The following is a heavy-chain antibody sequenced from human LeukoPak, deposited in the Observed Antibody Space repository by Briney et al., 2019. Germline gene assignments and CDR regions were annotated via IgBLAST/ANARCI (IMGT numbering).Heavy chain of an antibody. V-gene: IGHV1-24*01. J-gene: IGHJ6*02. CDR2: FDPEDGET. CDR1: GYTLTELS. CDR3: ATAPIAAAGMFYGMDV. D-gene: IGHD6-13*01. Sequence: GASVKVSCRVSGYTLTELSMHWVRQAPGKGLEWMGGFDPEDGETIYAQKFQGRVTMTEDTSTDTAYMELSSLRSEDTAVYYCATAPIAAAGMFYGMDVWGQGTTVTVSS.